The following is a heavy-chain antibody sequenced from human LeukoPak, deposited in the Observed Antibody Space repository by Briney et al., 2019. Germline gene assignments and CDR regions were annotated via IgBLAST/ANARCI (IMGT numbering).Heavy chain of an antibody. CDR2: INNSGST. CDR3: ARGGAIPLYYYYYYMDV. V-gene: IGHV4-34*01. D-gene: IGHD2-2*02. J-gene: IGHJ6*03. CDR1: GGSFSGYY. Sequence: SETLSLTCAVYGGSFSGYYWSWIRQPPGKGLEWIGEINNSGSTNYNPSLKSLVTISVDTSKNQFSLKLSSVTAADTAVYYYARGGAIPLYYYYYYMDVWGKGTTVTVSS.